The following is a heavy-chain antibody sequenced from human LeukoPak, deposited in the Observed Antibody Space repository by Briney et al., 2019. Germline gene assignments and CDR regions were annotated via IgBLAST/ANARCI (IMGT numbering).Heavy chain of an antibody. V-gene: IGHV4-31*03. D-gene: IGHD3-22*01. CDR3: ARIDDTSGYSYHFDY. CDR1: GGSISSGDYY. Sequence: SETLSLTCTVSGGSISSGDYYWSWIRQHPGKGLELIGYIHHSGGAYYSPPLKSRVIISVDTSKNQFSLKLNSVTAADTAVYYCARIDDTSGYSYHFDYWSQGTLVTVSS. CDR2: IHHSGGA. J-gene: IGHJ4*02.